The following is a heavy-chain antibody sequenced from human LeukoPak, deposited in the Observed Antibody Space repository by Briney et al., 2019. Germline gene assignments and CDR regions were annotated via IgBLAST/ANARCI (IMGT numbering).Heavy chain of an antibody. CDR2: IIPIFGTA. Sequence: ASVKVSCKASGGTFSSYAISWVRQAPGQGLEWMGGIIPIFGTANYAQKFQGRVTITADESTSTAYMELGSLRSEDTAVYYCARDMSVVVPAAMPVVVAFDIWGQGTMVTVSS. J-gene: IGHJ3*02. CDR3: ARDMSVVVPAAMPVVVAFDI. CDR1: GGTFSSYA. D-gene: IGHD2-2*01. V-gene: IGHV1-69*13.